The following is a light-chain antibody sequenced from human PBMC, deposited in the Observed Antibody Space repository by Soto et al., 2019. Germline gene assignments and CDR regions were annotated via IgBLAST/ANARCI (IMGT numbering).Light chain of an antibody. CDR1: SSDVGGYNY. J-gene: IGLJ1*01. Sequence: QSALTQPASVSGSPGQSITISCTGTSSDVGGYNYVSWYQQPPGKAPKLVIYEVRNRPSVVSDRFCGSRSGNTTSLPISGLHADDEADYYYSTFTASSTPYVFGTGTKLTVL. CDR2: EVR. CDR3: STFTASSTPYV. V-gene: IGLV2-14*01.